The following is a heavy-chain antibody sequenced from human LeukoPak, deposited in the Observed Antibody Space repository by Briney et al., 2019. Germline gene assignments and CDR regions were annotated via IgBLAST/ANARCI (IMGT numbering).Heavy chain of an antibody. Sequence: SVRVSYKASGGTFISYAISWVRQAPGQGLEWMGGIIHIFGTANYAQKLEGRVTINGDESTSRAYIEQSSLRSEDTAVYYCARSYYYGSGSSRYYYYYYMDVWGKGTTVTISS. V-gene: IGHV1-69*13. CDR2: IIHIFGTA. J-gene: IGHJ6*03. CDR3: ARSYYYGSGSSRYYYYYYMDV. CDR1: GGTFISYA. D-gene: IGHD3-10*01.